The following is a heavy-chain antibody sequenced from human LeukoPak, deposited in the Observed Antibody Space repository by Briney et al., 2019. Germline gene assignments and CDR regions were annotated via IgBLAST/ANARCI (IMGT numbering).Heavy chain of an antibody. CDR1: GFNFPSFW. CDR3: ARHYDYARGTL. CDR2: VDPKDADT. D-gene: IGHD3-10*02. V-gene: IGHV5-10-1*01. J-gene: IGHJ4*02. Sequence: RGEPLKISCQGLGFNFPSFWISWVRQKPGKGLEWMGRVDPKDADTNYSPAFQGHVSLSVDQSNTTVYLQWSSLRASDTAIYYCARHYDYARGTLWGQGTLVTVSS.